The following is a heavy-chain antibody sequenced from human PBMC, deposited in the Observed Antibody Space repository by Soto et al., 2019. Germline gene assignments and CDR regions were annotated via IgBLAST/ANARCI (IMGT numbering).Heavy chain of an antibody. V-gene: IGHV4-61*01. Sequence: ETLALTCTVSGGSISSSSYYWSWIRQPPGKGLEWIGYITDMGSTNYNPSFKGRVTISLDTSKRQFSLEVRSVTAADTAEYFCARYGDGFDDFYFDYWGQGTLVTVSS. CDR1: GGSISSSSYY. J-gene: IGHJ4*02. CDR2: ITDMGST. CDR3: ARYGDGFDDFYFDY. D-gene: IGHD5-12*01.